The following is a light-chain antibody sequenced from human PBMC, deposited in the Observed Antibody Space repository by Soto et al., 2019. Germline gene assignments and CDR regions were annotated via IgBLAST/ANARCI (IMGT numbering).Light chain of an antibody. V-gene: IGLV2-23*02. CDR3: SSYAGTKTYV. J-gene: IGLJ1*01. Sequence: QSVLTQPASLSGSPGQSITISCTGSSGDLGTCNLVSWYRLHPGKAPQLIIYEVNKRPSGISNRFSGSKSGNTASLTISGLQAEDEADYYCSSYAGTKTYVFGTGTKLTVL. CDR1: SGDLGTCNL. CDR2: EVN.